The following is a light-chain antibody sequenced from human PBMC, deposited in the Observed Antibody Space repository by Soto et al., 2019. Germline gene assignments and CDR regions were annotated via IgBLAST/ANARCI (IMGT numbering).Light chain of an antibody. V-gene: IGKV1-39*01. Sequence: DIQMTQSPSSLSASVGDRVTITCRASQSISSYLNWYQQKPGKAPKLLIYAASSLQSGVPSRFSSSGSGTDFTLTISSLQPEDFAPYYCQQSYSTPPYTFGQGTKLEIK. J-gene: IGKJ2*01. CDR2: AAS. CDR1: QSISSY. CDR3: QQSYSTPPYT.